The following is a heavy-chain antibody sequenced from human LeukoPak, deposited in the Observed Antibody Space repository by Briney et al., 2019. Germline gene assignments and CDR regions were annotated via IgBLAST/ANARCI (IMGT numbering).Heavy chain of an antibody. CDR2: ISSSSSYI. CDR1: GFTFSSYS. CDR3: ARDNLRYGSGSMADY. Sequence: TGGSLRLSCAASGFTFSSYSMNWVRQAPGKGLEWVSSISSSSSYIYYADSVKGRFTISRDNAKNSLYLQMNSLRAEDTALYYCARDNLRYGSGSMADYWGQGTLVTVSS. J-gene: IGHJ4*02. D-gene: IGHD3-10*01. V-gene: IGHV3-21*01.